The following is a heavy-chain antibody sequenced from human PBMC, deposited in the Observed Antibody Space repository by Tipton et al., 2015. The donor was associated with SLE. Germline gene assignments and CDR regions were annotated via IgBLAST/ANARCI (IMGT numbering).Heavy chain of an antibody. J-gene: IGHJ6*02. CDR3: AKGVGPAAGPMDV. CDR2: ISYDGSNK. CDR1: GFTFSNYG. D-gene: IGHD6-13*01. Sequence: SLRLSCAASGFTFSNYGMNWVRQAPGKGLEWVAVISYDGSNKYYADSVKGRFTISRDNSKNTLYLQMNSLRPEDTAVYYCAKGVGPAAGPMDVWGQGTTVTVSS. V-gene: IGHV3-30*18.